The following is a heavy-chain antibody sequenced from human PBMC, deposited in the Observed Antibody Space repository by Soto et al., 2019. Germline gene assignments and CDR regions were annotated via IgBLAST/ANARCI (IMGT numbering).Heavy chain of an antibody. CDR2: IYYSGST. Sequence: PSETLSLTCTVSGGAISSYYWSWIRQPPGKGLEWIGYIYYSGSTNYNPSLKSRVTISVDTSKNQFSLKLSSVTAADTAVYYCARAFTRSLAYWGQGILVTVSS. CDR3: ARAFTRSLAY. V-gene: IGHV4-59*01. CDR1: GGAISSYY. J-gene: IGHJ4*02.